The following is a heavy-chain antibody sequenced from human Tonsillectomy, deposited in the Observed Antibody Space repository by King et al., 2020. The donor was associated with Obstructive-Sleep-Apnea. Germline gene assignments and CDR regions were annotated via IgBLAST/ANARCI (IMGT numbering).Heavy chain of an antibody. Sequence: VQLVESGGGVVQPGRSLRLSCAASGFTLSSHAMHWVRQAPGKDLEWMAVISYDGSNKYYADSVKGRLTISRDYSKNTLYLQMNSLRAEDTAVYYCARDRGYYYGMDVWGQGTTVTVSS. J-gene: IGHJ6*02. V-gene: IGHV3-30*04. D-gene: IGHD3-10*01. CDR1: GFTLSSHA. CDR3: ARDRGYYYGMDV. CDR2: ISYDGSNK.